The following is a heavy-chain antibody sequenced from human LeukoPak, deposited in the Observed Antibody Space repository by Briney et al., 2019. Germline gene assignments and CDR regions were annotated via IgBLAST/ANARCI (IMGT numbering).Heavy chain of an antibody. J-gene: IGHJ4*02. D-gene: IGHD3-10*01. CDR2: IYIGST. CDR1: GGSISSYY. V-gene: IGHV4-59*01. Sequence: PSETLSLTCTVSGGSISSYYWTWIRQPPGKRLEWIGHIYIGSTSDNPSLKSRVTMSIDTSKNQFSLKLSSVTAADTALYYCARSSGSSQLASRHWGQGTLVTVSS. CDR3: ARSSGSSQLASRH.